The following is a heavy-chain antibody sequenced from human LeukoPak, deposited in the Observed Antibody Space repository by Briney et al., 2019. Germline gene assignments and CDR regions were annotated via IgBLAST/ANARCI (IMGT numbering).Heavy chain of an antibody. CDR2: INTDGDSA. CDR3: ARGTATTAGIDY. J-gene: IGHJ4*02. CDR1: GFTFSSYW. V-gene: IGHV3-74*01. Sequence: GGSLRLSCAASGFTFSSYWMHSVRQAPGKGLVWVSHINTDGDSATYGDSAKGRFTISRDNAKNTLYLQMNSLRVEDTAVYYCARGTATTAGIDYWGQGTLVTVSS. D-gene: IGHD6-13*01.